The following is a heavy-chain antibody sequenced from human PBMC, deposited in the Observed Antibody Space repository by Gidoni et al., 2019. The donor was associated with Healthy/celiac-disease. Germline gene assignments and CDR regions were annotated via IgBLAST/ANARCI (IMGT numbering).Heavy chain of an antibody. CDR2: SSGSGGST. Sequence: EVQLLESGGGLVQPGGSLRLSCAASGFTFSRYAMSWVRQAPGKGGEWVSASSGSGGSTYYADSVKGRCTSSRDKSKTTLYLQMNSLRAEDTAVYYCAKGNGAPYYYYGMDVWGQGTTVTVSS. CDR3: AKGNGAPYYYYGMDV. V-gene: IGHV3-23*01. CDR1: GFTFSRYA. D-gene: IGHD1-1*01. J-gene: IGHJ6*02.